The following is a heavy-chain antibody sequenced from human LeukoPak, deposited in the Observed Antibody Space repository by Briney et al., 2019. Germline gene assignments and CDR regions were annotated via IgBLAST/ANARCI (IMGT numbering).Heavy chain of an antibody. V-gene: IGHV4-59*08. CDR1: GGSMSSYY. CDR2: FHNSGST. Sequence: SETLSLTCTVSGGSMSSYYWSWIRQSPTKGLEWIGYFHNSGSTNYNPSLKSRATISADTSRNQFFLKLSSVTAADTAVYCCARHGDSSGANYYYGMDVWGQGTTVTVSS. J-gene: IGHJ6*02. CDR3: ARHGDSSGANYYYGMDV. D-gene: IGHD6-19*01.